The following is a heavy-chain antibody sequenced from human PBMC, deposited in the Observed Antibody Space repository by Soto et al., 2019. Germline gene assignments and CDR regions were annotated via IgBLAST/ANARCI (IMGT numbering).Heavy chain of an antibody. CDR2: IYYSGST. D-gene: IGHD1-7*01. Sequence: QLQLQESGPGLVKPSETLSLTCTVSGGSISSSSYYWGWIRQPPGKGLEWIGSIYYSGSTYYNPSLKSRVTISVDTSKNQFSLKLSSVTAADTAVYYCAGPSLTSEGWNWDWFDPWGQGTLVTVSS. CDR3: AGPSLTSEGWNWDWFDP. J-gene: IGHJ5*02. V-gene: IGHV4-39*01. CDR1: GGSISSSSYY.